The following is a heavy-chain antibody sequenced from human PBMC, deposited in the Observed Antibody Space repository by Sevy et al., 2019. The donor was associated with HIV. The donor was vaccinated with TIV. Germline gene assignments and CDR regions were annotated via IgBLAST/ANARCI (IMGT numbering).Heavy chain of an antibody. CDR3: AKDRAAMVGDAFDI. D-gene: IGHD5-18*01. CDR2: IGGSGVST. Sequence: GGSLRLSCAASGFPLSSYAMSWVRQAPGKGLEWVSAIGGSGVSTYYSDSVKGRFTISRDNSKNTLYLQMNSLRAEDTAVYYCAKDRAAMVGDAFDIWGQGTMVTVSS. J-gene: IGHJ3*02. V-gene: IGHV3-23*01. CDR1: GFPLSSYA.